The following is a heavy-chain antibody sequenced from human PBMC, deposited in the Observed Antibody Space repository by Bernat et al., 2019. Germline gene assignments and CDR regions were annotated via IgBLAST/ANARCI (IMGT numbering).Heavy chain of an antibody. Sequence: EVQLVESGGGLVQPGGSLRLSCAASGFTFSSYSMNWVRQAPGKGRGWVSYISSSSSTIYYADSVKGRFTISRDNAKNSLYLQMNSLRAEDTAVYYCARDSAIVGATSWAFDIWGQGTMVTVSS. J-gene: IGHJ3*02. CDR3: ARDSAIVGATSWAFDI. V-gene: IGHV3-48*01. CDR1: GFTFSSYS. CDR2: ISSSSSTI. D-gene: IGHD1-26*01.